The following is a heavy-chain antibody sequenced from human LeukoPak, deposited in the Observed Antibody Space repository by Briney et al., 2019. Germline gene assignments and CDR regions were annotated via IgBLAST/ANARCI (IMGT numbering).Heavy chain of an antibody. J-gene: IGHJ6*02. Sequence: TGGSLRLSCAASGFTVSSNYMSWVRQAPGKGLEWVSVVYGGDTTFYADSVKDRFTISRDNSKNTLYLQMNSLRAEDTAVYYCARDAHTGSGTYWGGVDYYYGLDVWGQGTTVTVSS. D-gene: IGHD3-10*01. CDR2: VYGGDTT. V-gene: IGHV3-66*01. CDR1: GFTVSSNY. CDR3: ARDAHTGSGTYWGGVDYYYGLDV.